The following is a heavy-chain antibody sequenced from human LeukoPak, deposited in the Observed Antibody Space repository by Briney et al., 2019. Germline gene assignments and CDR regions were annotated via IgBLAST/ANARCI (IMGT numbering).Heavy chain of an antibody. CDR2: IYHSGST. CDR3: ARDATTVTPYWYFDL. D-gene: IGHD4-17*01. J-gene: IGHJ2*01. CDR1: GGSISSSNW. Sequence: SETLPLTCAVSGGSISSSNWWSWVRQPPGKGLEWIGEIYHSGSTNYNPSLKSRVTISVDKSKNQFSLKLSSVTAADTAVYYCARDATTVTPYWYFDLWGRGTLVTVSS. V-gene: IGHV4-4*02.